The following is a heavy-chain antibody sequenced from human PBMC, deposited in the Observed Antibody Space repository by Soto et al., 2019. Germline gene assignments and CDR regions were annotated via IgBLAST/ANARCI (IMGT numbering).Heavy chain of an antibody. J-gene: IGHJ4*02. D-gene: IGHD3-16*02. V-gene: IGHV4-31*03. CDR2: MYYIGSF. Sequence: QVQLQESGPGLVKPSQTLSLTCTVSGGSISGGCSYWSWIRQRPGKGLEWIGYMYYIGSFYYNPSLKGRVMISSEPSQGKLTLSVSAETAADTAVYYCARAPETPPIVRVVVPYFFDSWGQGTLVNVSS. CDR3: ARAPETPPIVRVVVPYFFDS. CDR1: GGSISGGCSY.